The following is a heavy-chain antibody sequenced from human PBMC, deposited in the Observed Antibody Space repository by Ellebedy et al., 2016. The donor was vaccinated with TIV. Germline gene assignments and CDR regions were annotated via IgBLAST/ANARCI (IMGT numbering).Heavy chain of an antibody. Sequence: SETLSLTCTVSGGSISSGDYYWSWIRQPPGKGLEWIGYIYYSGSTNYNPSLKSRVTISVDTSKNQFSLKLSSVTAADTAVYYCARGSRGYVSQGDYWGQGTLVTVSS. V-gene: IGHV4-61*08. CDR2: IYYSGST. D-gene: IGHD2-15*01. CDR1: GGSISSGDYY. CDR3: ARGSRGYVSQGDY. J-gene: IGHJ4*02.